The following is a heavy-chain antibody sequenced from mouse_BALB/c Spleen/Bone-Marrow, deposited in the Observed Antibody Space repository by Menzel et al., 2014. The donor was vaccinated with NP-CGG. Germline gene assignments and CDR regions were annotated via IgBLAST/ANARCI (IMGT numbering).Heavy chain of an antibody. CDR3: ARRGYGYGFAY. Sequence: QVQLKQSGAELVKPGAPVKLSCKASGYTFTSYWMNWVKQRPGRGLEWIGRIDPSDSETHYTQKFKDKATLTVDKSSSTAYIQLSSLTSEDSAVYYCARRGYGYGFAYWGQGTLVTVSA. J-gene: IGHJ3*01. CDR2: IDPSDSET. CDR1: GYTFTSYW. V-gene: IGHV1-69*02. D-gene: IGHD1-2*01.